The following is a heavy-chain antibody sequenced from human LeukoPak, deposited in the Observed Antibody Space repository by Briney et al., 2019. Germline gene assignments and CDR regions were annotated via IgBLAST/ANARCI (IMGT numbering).Heavy chain of an antibody. CDR3: ARAIGYGSGSYYLDH. V-gene: IGHV4-34*01. CDR2: INYSGST. J-gene: IGHJ4*02. Sequence: SETLTLTCGVSGGSFNGYYWNWIRQPPGKGLEWIGEINYSGSTKYNPSLRSRVSISADTSTDQFSLRLSSVTAADTAVYYCARAIGYGSGSYYLDHWGQGTLVTVSS. CDR1: GGSFNGYY. D-gene: IGHD3-10*01.